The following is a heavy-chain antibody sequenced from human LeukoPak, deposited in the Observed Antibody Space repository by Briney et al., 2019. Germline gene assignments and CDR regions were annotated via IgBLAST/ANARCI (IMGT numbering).Heavy chain of an antibody. V-gene: IGHV3-74*01. CDR1: GYFYI. D-gene: IGHD2-2*01. Sequence: GGSLRLSCAASGYFYIHWVRQAPGQGLAWVSHINSDGSWTSYADSVKGRFTISKENAKNTVYLQMNNLRAEDTAVYYCVSFYETYWGRGSLVTVSS. CDR3: VSFYETY. CDR2: INSDGSWT. J-gene: IGHJ4*02.